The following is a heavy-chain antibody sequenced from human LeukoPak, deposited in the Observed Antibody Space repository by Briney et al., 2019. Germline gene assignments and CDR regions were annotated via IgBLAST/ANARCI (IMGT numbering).Heavy chain of an antibody. Sequence: SETLSLTCAVYGGSFSGYYWSWIRQPPGKGLEWIGEISHSGSTNYNPSLKSRVTISVDTSKNQFSLKLSSVTAADTAVYYCAREFRVPAARWDYYYYYMDVWGKGTTVTVSS. J-gene: IGHJ6*03. D-gene: IGHD2-2*01. CDR2: ISHSGST. V-gene: IGHV4-34*01. CDR1: GGSFSGYY. CDR3: AREFRVPAARWDYYYYYMDV.